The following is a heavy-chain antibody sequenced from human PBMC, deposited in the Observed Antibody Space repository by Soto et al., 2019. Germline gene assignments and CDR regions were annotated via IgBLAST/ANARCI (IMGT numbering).Heavy chain of an antibody. CDR3: ARDRDSSGYYYYGMDV. D-gene: IGHD3-22*01. J-gene: IGHJ6*02. CDR2: ISAYNGYT. CDR1: GYTFTSYG. V-gene: IGHV1-18*04. Sequence: QVQLVQSGAEVKKPGASVKVSCKASGYTFTSYGISWVRQAPRQGLEWMGCISAYNGYTNYAQKLQGRVTMTTDTSTTAAYMELRSLRSDDTAVFYCARDRDSSGYYYYGMDVWGQGTTVTGSS.